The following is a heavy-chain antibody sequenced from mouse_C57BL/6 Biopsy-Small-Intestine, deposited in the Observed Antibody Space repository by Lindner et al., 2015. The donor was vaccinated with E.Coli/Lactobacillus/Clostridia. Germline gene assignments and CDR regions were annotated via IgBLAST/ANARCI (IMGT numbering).Heavy chain of an antibody. V-gene: IGHV1S55*01. CDR3: ARVGDRVYDYPFDY. CDR2: MNPNSGDT. Sequence: PVKVSCKASGYTFTSHEINWVRQATGQGLEWMGWMNPNSGDTGYAQKFQGRLTMTRNTSISTAYMELSSLRSEDTAVYYCARVGDRVYDYPFDYWGQGTLVTVSS. J-gene: IGHJ4*01. D-gene: IGHD2-4*01. CDR1: GYTFTSHE.